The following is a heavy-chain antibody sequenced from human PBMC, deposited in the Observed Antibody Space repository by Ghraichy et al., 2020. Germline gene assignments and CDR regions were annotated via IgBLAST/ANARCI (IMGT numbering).Heavy chain of an antibody. Sequence: SETLSLTCTVSGGSISSGDYYWSWIRQPPGKGLEWIGYIYYSGSTYYNPSLKSRVTISVDTSKNQFSLKLSSVTAADTAVYYCAREPRYSSGWYGYWGQGTLVTVSS. CDR3: AREPRYSSGWYGY. CDR1: GGSISSGDYY. J-gene: IGHJ4*02. D-gene: IGHD6-19*01. V-gene: IGHV4-30-4*01. CDR2: IYYSGST.